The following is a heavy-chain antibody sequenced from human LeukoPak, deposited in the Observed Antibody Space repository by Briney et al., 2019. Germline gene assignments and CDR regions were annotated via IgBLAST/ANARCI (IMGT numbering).Heavy chain of an antibody. V-gene: IGHV3-30*02. CDR3: AKSYGSGIYYYYMDV. Sequence: GGSLRLSCAASGFTFSSYGMHWVRQAPGKGLEWVAFIRYDGSNKYYADSVKGRFTISRDNSKNTLYLQMNSLRAEDTAVHYCAKSYGSGIYYYYMDVWGKGTTVTVSS. CDR2: IRYDGSNK. J-gene: IGHJ6*03. D-gene: IGHD3-10*01. CDR1: GFTFSSYG.